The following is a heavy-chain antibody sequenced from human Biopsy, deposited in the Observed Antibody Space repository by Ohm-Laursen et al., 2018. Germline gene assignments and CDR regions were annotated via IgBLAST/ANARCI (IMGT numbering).Heavy chain of an antibody. CDR2: SSNTSNRYTT. J-gene: IGHJ4*02. Sequence: GSLSLSCAAFGFTFSDHYMEWVRQAPGQGLAWVGRSSNTSNRYTTEYAASVKGRFTISRDESETSMYLQMSGLKTEDTAVYYCARMFARPGACSGGTCYPGDDYWGQGTLVTVSS. D-gene: IGHD2-15*01. V-gene: IGHV3-72*01. CDR3: ARMFARPGACSGGTCYPGDDY. CDR1: GFTFSDHY.